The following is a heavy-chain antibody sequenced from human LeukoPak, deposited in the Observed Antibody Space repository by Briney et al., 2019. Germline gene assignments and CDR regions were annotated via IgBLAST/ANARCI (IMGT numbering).Heavy chain of an antibody. Sequence: PSETLSLTCAVYGGSFSGYYWSWIRQPPGKGREWIGEINHSGSTNYNPSLKSRVTISVDTSKNQFSLKLSSVTAADTAVYYCARGMELVPAANLYYYYYGMDVWGQGTTVTISS. CDR3: ARGMELVPAANLYYYYYGMDV. D-gene: IGHD2-2*01. V-gene: IGHV4-34*01. J-gene: IGHJ6*02. CDR2: INHSGST. CDR1: GGSFSGYY.